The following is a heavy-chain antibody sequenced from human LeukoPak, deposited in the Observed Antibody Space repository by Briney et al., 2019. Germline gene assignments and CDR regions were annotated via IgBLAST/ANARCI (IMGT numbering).Heavy chain of an antibody. CDR1: GFTFSNAW. D-gene: IGHD3-16*01. CDR3: ARLYYESAIHHPFDY. V-gene: IGHV3-15*01. Sequence: GGSLRLSCAASGFTFSNAWMSWVRQAPGKGLEWVGRIKSKTDGGTTDYAAPVKGRFTISRDDSKNTLYLQMNSLRTEDSAVYYCARLYYESAIHHPFDYWGQGTLATVSS. J-gene: IGHJ4*02. CDR2: IKSKTDGGTT.